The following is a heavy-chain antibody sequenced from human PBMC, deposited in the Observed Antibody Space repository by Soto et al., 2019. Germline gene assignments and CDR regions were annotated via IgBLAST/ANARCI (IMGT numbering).Heavy chain of an antibody. CDR3: ARRGSRSYYVY. D-gene: IGHD1-26*01. CDR1: GFTFSSYA. V-gene: IGHV3-23*01. CDR2: ISGSGGST. Sequence: GSLRLSCAASGFTFSSYAMRWVRQAPVKGLEWVSAISGSGGSTYYADSVKGRFTISRDNSKNTLYLQMNSLRAEDTAVYYCARRGSRSYYVYGGQGALDTVSS. J-gene: IGHJ4*02.